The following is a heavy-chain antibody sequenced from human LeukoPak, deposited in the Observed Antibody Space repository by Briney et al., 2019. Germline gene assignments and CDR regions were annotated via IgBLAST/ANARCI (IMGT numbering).Heavy chain of an antibody. V-gene: IGHV3-21*01. CDR3: ARVGIAAAGLYYYYGMDV. J-gene: IGHJ6*02. D-gene: IGHD6-13*01. CDR1: GFTFSSYS. CDR2: MSSSSSYI. Sequence: GGSLRLSCAASGFTFSSYSMNWVRQAPGKGLEWVSSMSSSSSYIYYADSVKGRFTISRDNAKNSLYLQMNSLRAEDTAVYYCARVGIAAAGLYYYYGMDVWGQGTTVTVSS.